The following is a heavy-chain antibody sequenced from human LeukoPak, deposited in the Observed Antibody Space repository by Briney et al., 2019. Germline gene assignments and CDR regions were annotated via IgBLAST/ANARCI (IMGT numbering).Heavy chain of an antibody. D-gene: IGHD4-17*01. CDR2: IYYSGST. CDR3: ARLGATVTTGKSYFDY. V-gene: IGHV4-59*08. CDR1: GGSISSYY. Sequence: SETLSLTCTVSGGSISSYYWSWIRQPPGKGLEWIGYIYYSGSTNYNPSLKSRVTISVDTSKNQFSLKLSSVTAADTAVYYCARLGATVTTGKSYFDYWGQGTLVTVSS. J-gene: IGHJ4*02.